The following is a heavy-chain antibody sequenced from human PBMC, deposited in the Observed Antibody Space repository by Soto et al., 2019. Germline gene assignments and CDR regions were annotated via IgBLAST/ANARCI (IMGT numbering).Heavy chain of an antibody. V-gene: IGHV1-46*01. D-gene: IGHD2-21*02. CDR2: INPSNDST. CDR3: ARSIVVVTAPYDH. CDR1: GYTFASYY. J-gene: IGHJ4*02. Sequence: ASVKVSCKASGYTFASYYMHWVRQAPGQGLEWMGIINPSNDSTTYAQKFQGRVTMTRDTSASTLYMELSSLRSEDTAVYYCARSIVVVTAPYDHWGQG.